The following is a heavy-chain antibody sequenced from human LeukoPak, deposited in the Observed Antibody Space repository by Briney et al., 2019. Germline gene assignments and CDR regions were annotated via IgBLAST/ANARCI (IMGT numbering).Heavy chain of an antibody. CDR2: ISGSGGST. V-gene: IGHV3-23*01. J-gene: IGHJ4*02. CDR1: GFTFSCYA. CDR3: AKDRDRVYSGYDPSPFDY. D-gene: IGHD5-12*01. Sequence: GGSLRLSCAASGFTFSCYAMSWVRQAPGKGLEWVSAISGSGGSTYYADSVKGRFTISRDNSKNTLYLQMNSLRAEDTAVYYCAKDRDRVYSGYDPSPFDYWGQGTLVTVSS.